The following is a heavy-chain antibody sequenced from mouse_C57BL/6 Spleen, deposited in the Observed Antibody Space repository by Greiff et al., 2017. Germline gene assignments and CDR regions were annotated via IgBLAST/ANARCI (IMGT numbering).Heavy chain of an antibody. CDR3: TRAYGSSFRYFDV. CDR1: GYTFTDYE. D-gene: IGHD1-1*01. V-gene: IGHV1-15*01. Sequence: QVQLQQSGAELVRPGASVTLSCKASGYTFTDYEMHWVKQTPVHGLEWIGAIDPETGGTAYNQKFKGKAILTADKSSSTAYMELRSLTSEDSAVYYCTRAYGSSFRYFDVWGTGTTVTVSS. J-gene: IGHJ1*03. CDR2: IDPETGGT.